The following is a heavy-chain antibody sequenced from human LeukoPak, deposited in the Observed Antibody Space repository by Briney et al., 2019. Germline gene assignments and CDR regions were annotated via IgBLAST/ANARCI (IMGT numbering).Heavy chain of an antibody. CDR2: INPNSGGT. Sequence: GASVKVSCKASGYTFTGYYMHWVRQAPGQGLEWMGWINPNSGGTNYAQKFQGRVTMTRDTSISTAYMELSRLRSDDTAVYYCARDAPLLWFGELRTASYDAFDIWGQGTMVTVSS. D-gene: IGHD3-10*01. CDR1: GYTFTGYY. J-gene: IGHJ3*02. CDR3: ARDAPLLWFGELRTASYDAFDI. V-gene: IGHV1-2*02.